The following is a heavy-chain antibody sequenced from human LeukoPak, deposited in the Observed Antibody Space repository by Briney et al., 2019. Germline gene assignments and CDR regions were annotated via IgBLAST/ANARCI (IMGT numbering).Heavy chain of an antibody. V-gene: IGHV3-23*01. Sequence: GGSLRLSCAASGSTFSSYAMSWVRQAPGKGLEWVSAISGSGGSTYYADSVKGRFTISRDNSKNTLYLQMNSLRAEDTAVYYCARSPHYSSPYYMDVWGKGTTVTVSS. J-gene: IGHJ6*03. CDR3: ARSPHYSSPYYMDV. CDR2: ISGSGGST. D-gene: IGHD6-13*01. CDR1: GSTFSSYA.